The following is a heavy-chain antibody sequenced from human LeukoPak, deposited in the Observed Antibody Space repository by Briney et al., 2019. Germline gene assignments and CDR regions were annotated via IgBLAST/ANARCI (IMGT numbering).Heavy chain of an antibody. CDR2: IYYSGST. D-gene: IGHD7-27*01. V-gene: IGHV4-39*01. J-gene: IGHJ3*02. CDR1: GGSISSSSYY. Sequence: PSETLSLTCTVSGGSISSSSYYWGWIRQPPGKGLEWIGSIYYSGSTYYNPSLKSRVTISVDTSKDQFSLKLSSVTAADTAVYYCARHGSRRVTGAFDIWGQGTTVTVSS. CDR3: ARHGSRRVTGAFDI.